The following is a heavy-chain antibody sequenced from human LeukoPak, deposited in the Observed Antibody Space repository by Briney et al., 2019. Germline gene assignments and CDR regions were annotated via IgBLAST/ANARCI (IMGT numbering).Heavy chain of an antibody. CDR1: GFTVSSDS. CDR3: TRRYNYDSSGYYYVRDAFDI. J-gene: IGHJ3*02. Sequence: QPGGSLRLSCTVSGFTVSSDSMSWVRQAPGKGLEWVGFIRSKAYGGTTKNAASVKGRFTISRDDSRSIAYLQMNSLKTEDTAVYYCTRRYNYDSSGYYYVRDAFDIWGQGTMVTVSS. CDR2: IRSKAYGGTT. V-gene: IGHV3-49*04. D-gene: IGHD3-22*01.